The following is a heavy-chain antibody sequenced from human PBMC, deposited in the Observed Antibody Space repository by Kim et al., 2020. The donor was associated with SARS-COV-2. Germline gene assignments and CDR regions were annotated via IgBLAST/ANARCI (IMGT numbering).Heavy chain of an antibody. V-gene: IGHV2-70*13. CDR2: DK. D-gene: IGHD6-6*01. J-gene: IGHJ6*02. CDR3: ARKLDYFGLDV. Sequence: DKDYRTSLKTRLTISKDTSNNQVVLTMANMQPVDTATYYCARKLDYFGLDVWGPGTTVTVSS.